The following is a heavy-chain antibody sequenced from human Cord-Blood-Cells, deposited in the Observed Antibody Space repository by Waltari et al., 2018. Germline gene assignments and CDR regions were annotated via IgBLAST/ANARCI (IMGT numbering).Heavy chain of an antibody. V-gene: IGHV1-8*03. J-gene: IGHJ4*02. CDR1: GYTFTSYD. D-gene: IGHD6-13*01. Sequence: QVQLVQSGAEVKKPGASVQVSCKASGYTFTSYDINWVRQAPGQGLEWMGWMNPNSGNTGYAQKFQGRVTITRNTSISTAYMELSSLRSEDTAVYYCARGRQQLAKGDFDYWGQGTLVTVSS. CDR3: ARGRQQLAKGDFDY. CDR2: MNPNSGNT.